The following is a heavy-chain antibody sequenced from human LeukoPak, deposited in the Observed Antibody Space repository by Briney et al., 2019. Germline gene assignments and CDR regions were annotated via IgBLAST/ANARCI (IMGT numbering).Heavy chain of an antibody. CDR2: IYSSGST. CDR3: ARTYGDYFFDY. Sequence: SETLSLTCTVSGGSISSYYWSWIRQPPGKGLEWIGYIYSSGSTSYKSSLKSRVTISVDTSKNQFSLRLSSVTAADTAVYYCARTYGDYFFDYWGQGTLVTVSS. CDR1: GGSISSYY. D-gene: IGHD4-17*01. J-gene: IGHJ4*02. V-gene: IGHV4-59*01.